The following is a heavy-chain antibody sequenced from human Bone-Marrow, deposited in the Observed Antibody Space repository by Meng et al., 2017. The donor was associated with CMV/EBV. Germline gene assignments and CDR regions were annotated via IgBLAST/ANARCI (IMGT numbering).Heavy chain of an antibody. V-gene: IGHV4-4*02. CDR1: SSNW. Sequence: SSNWGSGVRQPPGKGLEWIGELYHSGSTNYNPSLKSRVTISVDKSKNQFSLKLSSVTAADTAVYYCARGVATRLRFLEGPRRYYFDYWGQGTLVTVSS. D-gene: IGHD3-3*01. J-gene: IGHJ4*02. CDR3: ARGVATRLRFLEGPRRYYFDY. CDR2: LYHSGST.